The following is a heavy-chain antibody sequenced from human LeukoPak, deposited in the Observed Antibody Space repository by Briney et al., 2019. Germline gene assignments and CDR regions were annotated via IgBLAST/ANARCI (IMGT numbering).Heavy chain of an antibody. Sequence: GGSLRLSCAASGFTFSAYGMDWVRQAPGKGLEWVSYINLNSRTIDYADSVRGRFTISRDNARSSLYLQMNSLRSEDTAVYYCARGAVTYFDYWGQGTLVTVSS. D-gene: IGHD5-18*01. CDR2: INLNSRTI. V-gene: IGHV3-48*01. J-gene: IGHJ4*02. CDR1: GFTFSAYG. CDR3: ARGAVTYFDY.